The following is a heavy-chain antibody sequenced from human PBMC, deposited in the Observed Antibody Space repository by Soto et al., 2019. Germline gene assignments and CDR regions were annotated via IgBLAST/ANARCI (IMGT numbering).Heavy chain of an antibody. CDR3: ARGADTAIGWFDP. CDR2: IIPILGIA. V-gene: IGHV1-69*02. Sequence: QVQLVQSGAEVKKPGSSVKVSCKASGGTFSSYTISWVRQAPGQGLEWMGRIIPILGIANYAQKFQGRVTXTXDKXTSTAYMELSSLRSEDTAVYYCARGADTAIGWFDPWGQGTLVTVSS. J-gene: IGHJ5*02. CDR1: GGTFSSYT. D-gene: IGHD5-18*01.